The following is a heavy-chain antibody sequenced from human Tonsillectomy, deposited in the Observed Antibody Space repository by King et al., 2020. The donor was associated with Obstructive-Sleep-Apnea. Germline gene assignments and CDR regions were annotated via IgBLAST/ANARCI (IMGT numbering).Heavy chain of an antibody. J-gene: IGHJ4*02. CDR2: ISFDGSKI. CDR1: GFRFRNSA. Sequence: VQLVESGGGVVQPGTSLRLSCAASGFRFRNSAMHWVRQAPGKGREWVAIISFDGSKIKYADAVKGRFTISRDNSQNTVYLQMNSLRAEDAALYSCAKDYSSGAYYIDYWGQGTLVTVSS. CDR3: AKDYSSGAYYIDY. V-gene: IGHV3-30*04. D-gene: IGHD6-19*01.